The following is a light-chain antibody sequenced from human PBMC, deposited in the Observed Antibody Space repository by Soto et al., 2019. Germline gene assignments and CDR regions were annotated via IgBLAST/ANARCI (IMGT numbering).Light chain of an antibody. CDR1: QSISSW. J-gene: IGKJ2*01. CDR3: QQYNSHSRHT. V-gene: IGKV1-5*03. CDR2: KAS. Sequence: EIQMTQSPSTLSASVGDRVTITCRASQSISSWLAWYQQKPGKAPKLLIYKASNLESGVPSRFSGSGSGTEFTPTISTLQADDFATYYCQQYNSHSRHTFGEGTKLEIK.